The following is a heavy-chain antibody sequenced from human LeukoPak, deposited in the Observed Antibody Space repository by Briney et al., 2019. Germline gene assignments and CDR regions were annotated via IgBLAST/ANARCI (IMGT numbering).Heavy chain of an antibody. J-gene: IGHJ6*03. D-gene: IGHD3-16*01. CDR2: IYHSGST. CDR1: GGSISSGFYY. CDR3: ARLGNFYYYMDV. V-gene: IGHV4-30-2*01. Sequence: LQTLSLTCTVSGGSISSGFYYWSWIRQPPGKGLEWIGYIYHSGSTYYNPSLKSRVTISVDRSKNQFSLKLSSVTAADTAVYYCARLGNFYYYMDVWGKGTTVTVSS.